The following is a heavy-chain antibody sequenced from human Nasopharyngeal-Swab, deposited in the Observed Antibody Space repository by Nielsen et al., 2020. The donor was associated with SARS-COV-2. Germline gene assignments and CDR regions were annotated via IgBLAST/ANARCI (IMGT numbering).Heavy chain of an antibody. D-gene: IGHD3-9*01. CDR1: GFTFSDYY. V-gene: IGHV3-11*01. J-gene: IGHJ4*02. CDR2: ISSSGSTI. Sequence: GESLKISCAASGFTFSDYYMSWIRQAPGKGLEWVSYISSSGSTIYYADSVKGRFTISRDNAKNSLYLQMNSLRAEDTAVYYCARDLPGYDILTSYYRAYYFDYWGQGTLVTVSS. CDR3: ARDLPGYDILTSYYRAYYFDY.